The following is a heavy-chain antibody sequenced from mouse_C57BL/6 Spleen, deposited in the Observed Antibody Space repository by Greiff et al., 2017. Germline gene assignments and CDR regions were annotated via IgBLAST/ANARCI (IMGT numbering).Heavy chain of an antibody. CDR2: INPSNGGT. J-gene: IGHJ3*01. D-gene: IGHD2-1*01. CDR1: GYTFTSYW. CDR3: ARGGYYGNYAWFAY. V-gene: IGHV1-53*01. Sequence: QVHVKQPGTELVKPGASVTLSCKASGYTFTSYWMHWVKQRPGQGLEWIGNINPSNGGTNYNEKFKSKATLTVDQSSSTAYMQLSRLTSEDSAVYYGARGGYYGNYAWFAYWGQGTLVNVSA.